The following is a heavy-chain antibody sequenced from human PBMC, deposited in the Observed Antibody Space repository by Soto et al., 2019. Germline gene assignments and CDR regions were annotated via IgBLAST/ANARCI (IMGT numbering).Heavy chain of an antibody. V-gene: IGHV3-23*01. CDR3: AKVGTYDFWSGYDSAFDI. Sequence: EVLLLESGGGLVQPGGSLRLSCAASGFTFSNYAMSWVRQAPGKGLEWVSGISGSGGGTDYADSVKGRFTISRDNSKNTLYLHMNSLRAEDTAVYYGAKVGTYDFWSGYDSAFDIWGQGTMVTVSS. CDR1: GFTFSNYA. CDR2: ISGSGGGT. D-gene: IGHD3-3*01. J-gene: IGHJ3*02.